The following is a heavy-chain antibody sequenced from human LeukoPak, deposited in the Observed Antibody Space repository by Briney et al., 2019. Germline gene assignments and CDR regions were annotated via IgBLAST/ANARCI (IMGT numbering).Heavy chain of an antibody. CDR2: ISGSGHGR. V-gene: IGHV3-23*01. Sequence: QSGGSLRLSCAASGFICNAYAMSWVRQAPGKGLEWVSAISGSGHGRFYAHSAGGRLTISRDNSKNTLFLQINSLRAEDTALCYCVKDVWAYYYDSSGSPFDFWGQGTLVTVSS. CDR1: GFICNAYA. CDR3: VKDVWAYYYDSSGSPFDF. J-gene: IGHJ4*02. D-gene: IGHD3-22*01.